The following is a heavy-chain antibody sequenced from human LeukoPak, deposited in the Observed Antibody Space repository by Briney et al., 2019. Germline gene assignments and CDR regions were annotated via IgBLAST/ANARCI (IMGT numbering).Heavy chain of an antibody. CDR1: GFTFSRLW. CDR2: INSDGSGT. J-gene: IGHJ6*02. V-gene: IGHV3-74*01. CDR3: ARGLYYAMDV. Sequence: PGGSLRLSCAASGFTFSRLWMHWVRQTPGKGPVWVSHINSDGSGTTYADSVKGRFTISRDNAKNTLYLQMNTLRAEDTAVYFCARGLYYAMDVWGQGTTVTVSS.